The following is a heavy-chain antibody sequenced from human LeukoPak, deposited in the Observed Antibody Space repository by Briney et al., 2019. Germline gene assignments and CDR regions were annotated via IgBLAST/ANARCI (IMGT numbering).Heavy chain of an antibody. Sequence: GGSLRLSCVVSGFSFSTYAMSWVRQAPGKGLDWVAIISTSGDYIYYGDLVKGRFTISRDNSKNTLYLQMSSLRAEDTAVYYCAKKTTGPRGWFDPWGQGTLVTVSS. V-gene: IGHV3-23*01. CDR2: ISTSGDYI. J-gene: IGHJ5*02. D-gene: IGHD3-9*01. CDR1: GFSFSTYA. CDR3: AKKTTGPRGWFDP.